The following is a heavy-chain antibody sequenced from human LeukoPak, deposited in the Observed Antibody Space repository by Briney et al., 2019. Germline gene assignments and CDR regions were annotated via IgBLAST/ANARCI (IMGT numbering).Heavy chain of an antibody. CDR3: AKDKGLWFGELDPIYYYGMDV. CDR1: GFTFSSYA. Sequence: GGSLRLSCAASGFTFSSYAMSWVRQAPGKGLEWVSAISGSGGSTYYADSVKGRSTISRDNSKNTLYLQMNSLRAEDTAVYYCAKDKGLWFGELDPIYYYGMDVWGQGTTVTVSS. CDR2: ISGSGGST. J-gene: IGHJ6*02. D-gene: IGHD3-10*01. V-gene: IGHV3-23*01.